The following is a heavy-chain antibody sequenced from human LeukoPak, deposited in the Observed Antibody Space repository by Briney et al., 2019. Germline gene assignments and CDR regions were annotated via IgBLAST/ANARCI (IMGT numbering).Heavy chain of an antibody. CDR3: ARVAIFGVVIIV. V-gene: IGHV4-38-2*02. J-gene: IGHJ4*02. CDR1: GYSISSGYY. Sequence: SETLSLTCTVSGYSISSGYYWGWIRQPPGKGLEWIGSIYHSGSTYYNPSLKSRVTISVDTSKNQSSLKLSSVTAADTAVYYCARVAIFGVVIIVWGQGTLVTVSS. D-gene: IGHD3-3*01. CDR2: IYHSGST.